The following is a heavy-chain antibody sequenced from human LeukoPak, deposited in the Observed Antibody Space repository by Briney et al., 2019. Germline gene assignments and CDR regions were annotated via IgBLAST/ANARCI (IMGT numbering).Heavy chain of an antibody. D-gene: IGHD5-18*01. Sequence: SETLSLTCTVSGGSISSYYWSWLRQPPGKRLEWIGYIYYSGSTNYNPSLKSRVTISVDTSKNQISLKLSSVTAADTAVYYCARGYSYAHFDYWGQGTLVTVSS. CDR1: GGSISSYY. CDR2: IYYSGST. V-gene: IGHV4-59*01. CDR3: ARGYSYAHFDY. J-gene: IGHJ4*02.